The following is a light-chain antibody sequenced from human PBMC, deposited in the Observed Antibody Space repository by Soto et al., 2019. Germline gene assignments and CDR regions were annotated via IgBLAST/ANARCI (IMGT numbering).Light chain of an antibody. CDR3: SSYTSSNTFV. J-gene: IGLJ1*01. Sequence: LAQPAPMAASPGQSITLFCTGTSSDVGGYNYVSWYQQHPGKAPKLLIYDVSNRPSGVSDRFSGSKSGDTASLTISGLQAEDEADYYCSSYTSSNTFVFGTGTKVIVL. CDR1: SSDVGGYNY. V-gene: IGLV2-14*01. CDR2: DVS.